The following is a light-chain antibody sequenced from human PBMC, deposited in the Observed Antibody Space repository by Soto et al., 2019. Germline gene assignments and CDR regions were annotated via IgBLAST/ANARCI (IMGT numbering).Light chain of an antibody. V-gene: IGKV3-15*01. CDR1: HSVGST. CDR2: DTS. CDR3: QHYNNWPWT. J-gene: IGKJ1*01. Sequence: ETVMTQSPATLSVSPGARATLSCRASHSVGSTLAWYQQKPGQAPRLVMYDTSTRATGIPARFSGSGSGTEFTLTISSPQSDDFAVYYCQHYNNWPWTVGQGSKVEIK.